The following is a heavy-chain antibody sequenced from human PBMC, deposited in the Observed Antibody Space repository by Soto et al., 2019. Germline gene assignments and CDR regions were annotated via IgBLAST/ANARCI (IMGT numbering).Heavy chain of an antibody. CDR3: ARRYGGNFDY. V-gene: IGHV4-59*01. Sequence: QVQLQESGPGLVKPSETLSLTCTVSGGSINSYYWSWIRQPPGKGLEWIGYIYYSGSTNYNPSLNRRVTISVDTSKNQFSLKLSSVTAADTAVYYCARRYGGNFDYWGQGTLVTVSS. CDR1: GGSINSYY. D-gene: IGHD1-26*01. CDR2: IYYSGST. J-gene: IGHJ4*02.